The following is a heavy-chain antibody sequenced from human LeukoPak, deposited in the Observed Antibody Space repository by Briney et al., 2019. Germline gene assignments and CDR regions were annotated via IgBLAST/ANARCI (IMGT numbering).Heavy chain of an antibody. CDR2: IRHDGSNK. CDR1: GFTFSSYG. D-gene: IGHD6-6*01. Sequence: PGGSLRLSCAASGFTFSSYGMHWVRQAPGKGLEWVAFIRHDGSNKYYVDSVKGRFTISRDNSKNTLYLQMNSLRAEDTAVYYCAKGGTKGYSSASGFDYWGQGTLVTVSS. CDR3: AKGGTKGYSSASGFDY. J-gene: IGHJ4*02. V-gene: IGHV3-30*02.